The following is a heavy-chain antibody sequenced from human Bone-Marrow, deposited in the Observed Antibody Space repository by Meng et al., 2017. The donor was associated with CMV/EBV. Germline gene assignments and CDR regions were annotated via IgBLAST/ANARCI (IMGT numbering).Heavy chain of an antibody. J-gene: IGHJ4*02. D-gene: IGHD1-14*01. CDR2: IYSGGSST. V-gene: IGHV3-23*03. CDR3: AKDRKWGSYKRSFAFDY. Sequence: GESLKISCVASGFTFSSYAMRWVRQAPGKGLEWVSVIYSGGSSTYYADSVKGRFTISRDNSKNTLYLQMNSLSAVGTAVYYCAKDRKWGSYKRSFAFDYWGQGTLVTVSS. CDR1: GFTFSSYA.